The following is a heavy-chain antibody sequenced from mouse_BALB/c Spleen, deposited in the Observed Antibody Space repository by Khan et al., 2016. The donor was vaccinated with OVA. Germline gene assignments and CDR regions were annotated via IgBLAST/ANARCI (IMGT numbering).Heavy chain of an antibody. J-gene: IGHJ4*01. V-gene: IGHV2-6-1*01. CDR3: ARQPYYHYNIMDY. CDR1: GFSLTNYG. Sequence: QVRLQQSGPGLVAPSQSLSITCTISGFSLTNYGVHWVRQPPGKGLEWLVVIWSDGSTTYNSALRSRLIITKDNSKSQVFLKMNSLQTDDTAMYFCARQPYYHYNIMDYWGQGTSVTVSS. D-gene: IGHD2-10*01. CDR2: IWSDGST.